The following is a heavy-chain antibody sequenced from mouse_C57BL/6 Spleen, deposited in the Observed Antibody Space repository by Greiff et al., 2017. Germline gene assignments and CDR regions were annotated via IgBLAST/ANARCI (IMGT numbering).Heavy chain of an antibody. D-gene: IGHD1-1*01. CDR1: GYTFTDYE. Sequence: QVQLKESGAELVRPGASVTLSCTASGYTFTDYEMHWVKQTPVHGLEWIGTIDPGTGGTAYNQKFKGKAILTADKSSSTAYMELRSLTSEDSAVYYCTRTGFYDSSYAFDYWGQGTTLTVSS. J-gene: IGHJ2*01. CDR3: TRTGFYDSSYAFDY. V-gene: IGHV1-15*01. CDR2: IDPGTGGT.